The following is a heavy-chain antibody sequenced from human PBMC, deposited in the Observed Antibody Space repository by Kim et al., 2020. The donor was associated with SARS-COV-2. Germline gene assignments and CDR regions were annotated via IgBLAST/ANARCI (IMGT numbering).Heavy chain of an antibody. D-gene: IGHD1-26*01. J-gene: IGHJ4*02. CDR1: GFTFNTYG. Sequence: GGSLRLSCAASGFTFNTYGMHWVRQAPGKGLEWVAVISYDGSHKYYVDSVKGRFTISRDNPKNTLYLQMNSLRIEDTAVYYCARSFSGSYFGYYYWGQGSLVTVSS. CDR3: ARSFSGSYFGYYY. V-gene: IGHV3-30*03. CDR2: ISYDGSHK.